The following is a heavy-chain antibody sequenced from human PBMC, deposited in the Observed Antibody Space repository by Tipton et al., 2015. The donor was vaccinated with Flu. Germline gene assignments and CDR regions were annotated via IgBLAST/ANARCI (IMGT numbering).Heavy chain of an antibody. D-gene: IGHD2/OR15-2a*01. CDR3: ARDRWEYIRGFDS. J-gene: IGHJ4*02. CDR2: VHPTGIT. CDR1: GDSIATDYY. Sequence: TLSLTCSVSGDSIATDYYWAWIRQPPGKGLEWIGNVHPTGITYYNPSLTSRVTISVDTSKNQFSLKLTSVTAADTAVYYCARDRWEYIRGFDSWGQGTLVTVSP. V-gene: IGHV4-38-2*02.